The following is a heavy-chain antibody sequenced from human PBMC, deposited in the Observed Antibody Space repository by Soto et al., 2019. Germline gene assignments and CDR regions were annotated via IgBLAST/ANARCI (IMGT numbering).Heavy chain of an antibody. CDR3: AMLNSGSYSYHGMDV. Sequence: EVQLLESGGDLVQPGGSLRLSCAASGFTFSSYAMNWVRQAPGKGLEWVSAISGSGGNTFYAGCVKGRFTISRDNSKNTRFLQMHSLRAEDTAIYYCAMLNSGSYSYHGMDVWGQGTTVTVSS. CDR2: ISGSGGNT. CDR1: GFTFSSYA. J-gene: IGHJ6*02. D-gene: IGHD1-26*01. V-gene: IGHV3-23*01.